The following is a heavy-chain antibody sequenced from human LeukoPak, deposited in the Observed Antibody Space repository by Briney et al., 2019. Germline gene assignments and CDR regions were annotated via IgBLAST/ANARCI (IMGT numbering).Heavy chain of an antibody. CDR3: ARASGYSGYDPFDY. D-gene: IGHD5-12*01. Sequence: GGSLRLSCAASGFTDSSNYMSWVRQAPGKGREWGSVIYSGGDTYYADSVKGRFTISRDNSKNTLYLQMNTLRAEDTDVYYCARASGYSGYDPFDYWGQGTLVTVSS. CDR1: GFTDSSNY. V-gene: IGHV3-53*01. CDR2: IYSGGDT. J-gene: IGHJ4*02.